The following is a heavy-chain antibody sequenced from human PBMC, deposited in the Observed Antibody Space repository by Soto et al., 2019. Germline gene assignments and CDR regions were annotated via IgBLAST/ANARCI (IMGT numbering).Heavy chain of an antibody. CDR3: ARLVDRNWYPFFFDY. CDR1: GGSIRSHY. J-gene: IGHJ4*02. CDR2: IYYSGSI. D-gene: IGHD1-1*01. Sequence: SETLSLTCTVSGGSIRSHYWGWIRQPPGKGLEWIGYIYYSGSINYSPSLKSRVSISVDTSKNQVSLKVHSVTAADTAVYYCARLVDRNWYPFFFDYWGQGTQVTVSS. V-gene: IGHV4-59*11.